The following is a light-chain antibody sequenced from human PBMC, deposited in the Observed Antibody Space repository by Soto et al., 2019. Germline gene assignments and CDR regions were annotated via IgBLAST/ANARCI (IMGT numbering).Light chain of an antibody. J-gene: IGLJ1*01. CDR1: SSNIGSNT. CDR3: AAWYDSMNGLD. Sequence: QSVLTQPPSASGTPGQRVTISCSGSSSNIGSNTVNWYQQLPGTAPKLLIYNNNQRPSGVPDRFSGSKSGAPASLAISGLQSDDEADYYCAAWYDSMNGLDFGTGTKLTVL. V-gene: IGLV1-44*01. CDR2: NNN.